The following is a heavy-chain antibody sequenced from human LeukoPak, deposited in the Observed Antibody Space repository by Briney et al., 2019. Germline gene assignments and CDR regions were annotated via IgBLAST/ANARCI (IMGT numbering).Heavy chain of an antibody. Sequence: ASVKVSCKASGYTFTSYDINRVRQATGQGLEWMGWMNPNSGNTGYAQKFQGRVTMTRNTSISTAYMELSSLRSEDTAVYYCARVRSGGSCYSVPCPFDPWGQGTLVTVSS. D-gene: IGHD2-15*01. CDR2: MNPNSGNT. CDR3: ARVRSGGSCYSVPCPFDP. V-gene: IGHV1-8*01. CDR1: GYTFTSYD. J-gene: IGHJ5*02.